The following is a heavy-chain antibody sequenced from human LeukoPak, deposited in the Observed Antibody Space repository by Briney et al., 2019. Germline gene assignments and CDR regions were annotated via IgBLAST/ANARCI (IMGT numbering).Heavy chain of an antibody. Sequence: GASVKVSCKTSGYTFTSDGISWVRQAPGQGLEWMGWIGTYKGNTSYAQMFQGRVTMTTDTSTSTAYMELKNLRSDDTAVYYCARTPGMVVVKTFYCMDVWGQGTTVTVSS. D-gene: IGHD3-22*01. J-gene: IGHJ6*02. V-gene: IGHV1-18*01. CDR2: IGTYKGNT. CDR3: ARTPGMVVVKTFYCMDV. CDR1: GYTFTSDG.